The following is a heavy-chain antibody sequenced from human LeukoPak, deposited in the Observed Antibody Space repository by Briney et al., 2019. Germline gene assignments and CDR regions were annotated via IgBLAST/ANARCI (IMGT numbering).Heavy chain of an antibody. CDR3: ARSYYYGSGRSDFDY. D-gene: IGHD3-10*01. CDR2: INHSGST. V-gene: IGHV4-34*01. CDR1: GGSFSGYY. J-gene: IGHJ4*02. Sequence: PSETLSLTCAVYGGSFSGYYWSWIRQPPGKGLEWIGEINHSGSTNYNPSLKSRVTISVDTSKNQFSLKPSSVTAADTAVYYCARSYYYGSGRSDFDYWGQGTLVTVSS.